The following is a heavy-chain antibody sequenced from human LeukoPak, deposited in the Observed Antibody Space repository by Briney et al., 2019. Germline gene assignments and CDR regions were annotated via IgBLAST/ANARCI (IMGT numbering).Heavy chain of an antibody. V-gene: IGHV3-53*01. J-gene: IGHJ4*02. CDR1: GFTVSSNY. D-gene: IGHD2-15*01. Sequence: GGSLRLSCAASGFTVSSNYMSWVRQAPGKGLEWVSVIYSGGSTYYADSVKGRFTISRDNSKNTLYLQMNSLRAEDTAVYYCARLYCSGGSCYSDYWGQGTLVTVSS. CDR3: ARLYCSGGSCYSDY. CDR2: IYSGGST.